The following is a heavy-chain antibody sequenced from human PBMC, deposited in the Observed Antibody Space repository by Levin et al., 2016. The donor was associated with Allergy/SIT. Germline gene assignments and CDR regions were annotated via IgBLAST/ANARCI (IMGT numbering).Heavy chain of an antibody. CDR2: FYSSGRT. V-gene: IGHV4-39*07. Sequence: SETLLTCTVSGGSISSNPYYWGWIRQPPGEGLEWIGSFYSSGRTYYNPPLQSRVTISIDKSRNQFSLNLSSVTAADTAVYYCARLIIARDAFDIWGQGTLVTVSS. J-gene: IGHJ3*02. CDR1: GGSISSNPYY. CDR3: ARLIIARDAFDI. D-gene: IGHD3-22*01.